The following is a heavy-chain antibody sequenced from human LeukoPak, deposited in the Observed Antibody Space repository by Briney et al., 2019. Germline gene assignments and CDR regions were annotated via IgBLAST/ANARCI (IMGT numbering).Heavy chain of an antibody. J-gene: IGHJ4*02. D-gene: IGHD3-22*01. V-gene: IGHV1-2*02. CDR2: INPNSGGT. CDR1: GYTFTDYY. CDR3: ARVSLPHYYDSSGYYYVPYYFDY. Sequence: GASVKVPCKASGYTFTDYYIHWVRQAPGQGLEWMGWINPNSGGTNSAQKFQGRVTMTRDTSISTAYMELNRLRSDDTAVYYCARVSLPHYYDSSGYYYVPYYFDYWGQGTLVTVSS.